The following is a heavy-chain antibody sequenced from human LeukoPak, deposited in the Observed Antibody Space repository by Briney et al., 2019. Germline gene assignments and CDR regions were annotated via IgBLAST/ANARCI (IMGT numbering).Heavy chain of an antibody. D-gene: IGHD6-13*01. V-gene: IGHV4-34*01. CDR3: AASSWSYYYYGMDV. J-gene: IGHJ6*02. CDR1: GXSFSGYY. Sequence: KPSETLSLTCAVYGXSFSGYYWSWTRQPPGKGLEWIGEINHSGSTNYNPSLKSRVTISVDTSKNQFSLKLSSVTTADTAVYYCAASSWSYYYYGMDVWGQGTTVTVSS. CDR2: INHSGST.